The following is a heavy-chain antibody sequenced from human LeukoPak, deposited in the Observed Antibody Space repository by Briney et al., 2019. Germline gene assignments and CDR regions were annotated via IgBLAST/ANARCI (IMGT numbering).Heavy chain of an antibody. CDR1: GYTFTDYY. Sequence: GASVKVSCKASGYTFTDYYIHWVRQALGHGLEWMGWVNPHSGGTNFAQRFRGRVTLTRDTSVTTAYMELNRLESDDTAIYYCARTDNKYDSRLLFNWGQGTQIIVSS. J-gene: IGHJ4*02. V-gene: IGHV1-2*02. CDR3: ARTDNKYDSRLLFN. CDR2: VNPHSGGT. D-gene: IGHD3-22*01.